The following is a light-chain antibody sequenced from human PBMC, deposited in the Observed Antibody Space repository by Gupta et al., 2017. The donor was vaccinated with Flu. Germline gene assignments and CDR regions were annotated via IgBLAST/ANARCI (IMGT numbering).Light chain of an antibody. CDR1: TSDVGGYEY. CDR3: SAVAGANIGG. CDR2: EGD. Sequence: SPGQSVTISCTGTTSDVGGYEYVSGYHQRPGKVPKLMIYEGDKRPSGVPDRLSGAKSGNTASLTVSGLQTEDEGDYFCSAVAGANIGGVGGGTK. J-gene: IGLJ2*01. V-gene: IGLV2-8*01.